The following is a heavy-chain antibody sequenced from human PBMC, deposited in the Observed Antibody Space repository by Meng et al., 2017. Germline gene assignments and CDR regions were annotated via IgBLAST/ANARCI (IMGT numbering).Heavy chain of an antibody. CDR2: IIPMFARA. CDR1: GGFFSNYA. Sequence: QVERVDAGAEVKKPGSSVKVSCKASGGFFSNYAISWIRQAPGQGLEWMGGIIPMFARANYAQKFQGRITITADDSTTTAYMELRSLRSEDTAVYYCGRLGNVYSGNSEYWGQGTLVTVSS. J-gene: IGHJ4*02. V-gene: IGHV1-69*01. CDR3: GRLGNVYSGNSEY. D-gene: IGHD4-23*01.